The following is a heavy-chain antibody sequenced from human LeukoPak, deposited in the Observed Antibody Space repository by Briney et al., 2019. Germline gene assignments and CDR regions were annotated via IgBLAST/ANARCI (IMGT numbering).Heavy chain of an antibody. CDR1: GFTFSSYS. V-gene: IGHV3-21*01. CDR2: ISSSSSYI. D-gene: IGHD3-22*01. CDR3: AREWNDYYDSSGYYDY. Sequence: PGGSLRLSCAASGFTFSSYSMNWVRQAPGKGLEWVSSISSSSSYIYYADSVKGRFTISRDNAKNSLCLQMNSLRAEDTAVYYCAREWNDYYDSSGYYDYWGQGTLVTVSS. J-gene: IGHJ4*02.